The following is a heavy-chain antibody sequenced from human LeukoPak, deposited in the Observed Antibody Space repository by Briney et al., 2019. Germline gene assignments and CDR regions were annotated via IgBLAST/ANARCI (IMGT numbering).Heavy chain of an antibody. CDR1: GFTFSDYY. CDR3: ARDVEGGRYSGYRFAP. J-gene: IGHJ5*02. D-gene: IGHD5-12*01. Sequence: GGSLRLSCAASGFTFSDYYMSWIRQAPGKGLEWISYISNIGSTIYYADSVKGRFTISRDNAKNSLYLQINSLRAEDTAVYYCARDVEGGRYSGYRFAPWGQGTLVTVSS. CDR2: ISNIGSTI. V-gene: IGHV3-11*04.